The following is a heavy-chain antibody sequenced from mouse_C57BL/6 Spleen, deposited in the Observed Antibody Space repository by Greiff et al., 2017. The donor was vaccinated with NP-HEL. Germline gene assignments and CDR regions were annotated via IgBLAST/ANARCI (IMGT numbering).Heavy chain of an antibody. D-gene: IGHD1-1*01. J-gene: IGHJ4*01. Sequence: VQLQQSGPELVKPGASVKIPCKASGYTFTDYNMDWVKQSHGKSLEWIGDISPNNGGTIYNQKFTGKATLTVDKTTNKANMQLSRLTTEDSAVYYCARCSVAYAMDDWGQGTSVTVSA. CDR2: ISPNNGGT. V-gene: IGHV1-18*01. CDR3: ARCSVAYAMDD. CDR1: GYTFTDYN.